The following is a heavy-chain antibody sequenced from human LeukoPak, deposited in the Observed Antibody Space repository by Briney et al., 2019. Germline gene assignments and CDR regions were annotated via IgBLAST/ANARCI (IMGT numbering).Heavy chain of an antibody. J-gene: IGHJ5*02. Sequence: SETLSLTCTVSGGSISSYYWTWIRPSAGKGLEWIGRINTSGSTNYNPSLRSRVTMSVNTFKNQFSLNLTSVTAADTAVYSCAREGGDPRWLDPWGQGTLVTVSS. V-gene: IGHV4-4*07. CDR3: AREGGDPRWLDP. CDR1: GGSISSYY. D-gene: IGHD6-25*01. CDR2: INTSGST.